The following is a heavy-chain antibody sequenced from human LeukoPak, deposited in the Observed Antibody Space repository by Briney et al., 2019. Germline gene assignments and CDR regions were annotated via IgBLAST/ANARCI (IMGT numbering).Heavy chain of an antibody. Sequence: SETLSLTCAVYGGSFSGYYWSWIRQPPRKGLEWIGEINHSGSTNYNPSLKSRVTISVDTSKNQFSLKLSSVTAADTAVYYCARDPLISSGYYSITKPFVFDIWGQGTMVTVSS. CDR3: ARDPLISSGYYSITKPFVFDI. CDR1: GGSFSGYY. CDR2: INHSGST. D-gene: IGHD3-22*01. J-gene: IGHJ3*02. V-gene: IGHV4-34*01.